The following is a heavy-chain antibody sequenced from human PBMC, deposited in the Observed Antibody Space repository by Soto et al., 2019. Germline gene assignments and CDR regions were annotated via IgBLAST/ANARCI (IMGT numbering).Heavy chain of an antibody. D-gene: IGHD5-12*01. Sequence: QLQLQESGPGLVKPSETLSLTCTVSGGSISSSSYYWGWIRQPPGKGLEWIGSIYYSGSTYYNPSLKSRVTISVDTSKNQFSLKLSSVTAADTAVYYCARHGVYSGYDSSTTYFDYWGQGTLVTVSS. CDR3: ARHGVYSGYDSSTTYFDY. CDR2: IYYSGST. J-gene: IGHJ4*02. V-gene: IGHV4-39*01. CDR1: GGSISSSSYY.